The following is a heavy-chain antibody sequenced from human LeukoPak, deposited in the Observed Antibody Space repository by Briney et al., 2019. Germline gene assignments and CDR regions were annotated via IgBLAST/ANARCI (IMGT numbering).Heavy chain of an antibody. CDR2: IYADFDNT. V-gene: IGHV3-66*01. CDR3: ASYYGSGSYRGY. CDR1: GFTVSGDY. D-gene: IGHD3-10*01. Sequence: PGGSLRLSCAVSGFTVSGDYMSWLRQAPGRGLEWVSVIYADFDNTDYADSVRGRFTISRDNAKNSLYLHMNSLRAEDTAVYYCASYYGSGSYRGYWGQGTLVTVSS. J-gene: IGHJ4*02.